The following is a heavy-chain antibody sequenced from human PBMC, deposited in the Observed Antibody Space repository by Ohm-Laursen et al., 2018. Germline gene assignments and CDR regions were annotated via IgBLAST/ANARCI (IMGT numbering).Heavy chain of an antibody. CDR3: TSPPRPAYYYDSSGYYYGGYYYGMDV. V-gene: IGHV3-73*01. Sequence: SLRLSCAASGFTFGDYAMHWVRQASGKGLEWVGRIRSKANSYATAYAASVKGRFTISRDDSKNTAYLQMNSLKTEDTAVYYCTSPPRPAYYYDSSGYYYGGYYYGMDVWGQGTTVTVSS. J-gene: IGHJ6*02. D-gene: IGHD3-22*01. CDR2: IRSKANSYAT. CDR1: GFTFGDYA.